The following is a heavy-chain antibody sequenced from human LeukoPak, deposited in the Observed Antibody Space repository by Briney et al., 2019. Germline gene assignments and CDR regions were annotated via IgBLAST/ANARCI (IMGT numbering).Heavy chain of an antibody. V-gene: IGHV3-73*01. Sequence: GGXLRLSCAASGFTFSGSAMRWVRQASGKGLEWVGRIRSKANSYATAYAASVKGRFTISRDDSKNTAYLQMNSLKTEDTAVYYCTRQGILTGYHDYWGQGTLVTVSS. CDR1: GFTFSGSA. J-gene: IGHJ4*02. CDR3: TRQGILTGYHDY. CDR2: IRSKANSYAT. D-gene: IGHD3-9*01.